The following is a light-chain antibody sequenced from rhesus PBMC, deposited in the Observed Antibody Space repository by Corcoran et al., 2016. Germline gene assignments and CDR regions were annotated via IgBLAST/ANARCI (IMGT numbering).Light chain of an antibody. CDR1: QGINKE. V-gene: IGKV1-94*01. J-gene: IGKJ1*01. CDR2: AAS. CDR3: LKDYTPPWT. Sequence: DIQMTQPPSSLSASVGDRVTVTCRASQGINKELSWYQQKPGKAPTLLIYAASSLQTGVSSRFSGSGSGTCYTLTHSSLQPEDVAACYCLKDYTPPWTFDQGTKVEIE.